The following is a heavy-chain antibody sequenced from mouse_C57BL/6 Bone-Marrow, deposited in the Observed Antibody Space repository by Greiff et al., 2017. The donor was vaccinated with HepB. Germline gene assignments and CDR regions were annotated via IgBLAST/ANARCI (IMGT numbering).Heavy chain of an antibody. D-gene: IGHD2-4*01. CDR1: GFSFNTYA. J-gene: IGHJ4*01. V-gene: IGHV10-1*01. Sequence: EVNVVESGGGLVQPKGSLKLSCAASGFSFNTYAMNWVRQAPGKGLEWVARIRSKSNNYATYYADSVKDRFTISRDDSESMLYLQMNNLKTEDTAMYYCVRNDYGVYAMDYWGQGTSVTVSS. CDR2: IRSKSNNYAT. CDR3: VRNDYGVYAMDY.